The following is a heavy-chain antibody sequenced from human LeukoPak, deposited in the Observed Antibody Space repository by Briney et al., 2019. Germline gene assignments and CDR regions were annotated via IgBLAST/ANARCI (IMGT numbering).Heavy chain of an antibody. CDR3: ARGGDYDIYNWFDP. J-gene: IGHJ5*02. CDR2: ISSSGSTI. D-gene: IGHD3-9*01. Sequence: GGSLRLSCAASGFTSSSYEMNWVRQAPGRGLEWVSYISSSGSTINYADSVKGRFTISRDNAKNSLYLQMNSLRAEDTAVYYCARGGDYDIYNWFDPWGQGTLVTVSS. CDR1: GFTSSSYE. V-gene: IGHV3-48*03.